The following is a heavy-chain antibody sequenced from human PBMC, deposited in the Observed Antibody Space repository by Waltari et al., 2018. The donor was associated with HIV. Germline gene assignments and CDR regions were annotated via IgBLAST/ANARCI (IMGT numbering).Heavy chain of an antibody. J-gene: IGHJ6*02. V-gene: IGHV4-31*03. CDR2: IYYSGST. CDR3: ARDHATIFGGGGRDYGMDV. CDR1: GSSISSGGYY. Sequence: QVQLQESGPGLVKPSQTLSLTCTVSGSSISSGGYYWSWIRKQQGKGMEWIEYIYYSGSTYYNPSLKSRVTISVDTSKNQFALKLSSVTAADTAGYYCARDHATIFGGGGRDYGMDVWGQGTTVTVSS. D-gene: IGHD3-3*01.